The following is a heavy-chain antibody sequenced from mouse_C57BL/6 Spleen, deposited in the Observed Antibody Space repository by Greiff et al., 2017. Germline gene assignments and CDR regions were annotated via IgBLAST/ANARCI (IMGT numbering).Heavy chain of an antibody. CDR3: ARAGYDGYSYAMDY. CDR2: IFPSRGGT. Sequence: QVQLQQPGAELVKPGASVKLSCKASGYTFTSYWMHWVKQRPGRGLEWIGRIFPSRGGTKYNEKFKSKATLTVDTPSSTAYMQLSSLTSEDSAVYYCARAGYDGYSYAMDYWGQGTSVTVSS. V-gene: IGHV1-72*01. CDR1: GYTFTSYW. D-gene: IGHD2-3*01. J-gene: IGHJ4*01.